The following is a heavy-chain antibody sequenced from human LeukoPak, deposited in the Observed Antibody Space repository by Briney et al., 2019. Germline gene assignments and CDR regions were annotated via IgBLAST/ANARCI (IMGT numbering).Heavy chain of an antibody. Sequence: SSETLSLTCTVSGGSISSSSYYWGWIRQPPGKGLEWIGSIYYSGSTYYNPSLKSRVTISVDTSKNQFSLKLSSVTAADTAVYYCARQPRQLRYFDWFQGLYYMDVWGKGTTVTISS. D-gene: IGHD3-9*01. V-gene: IGHV4-39*01. CDR2: IYYSGST. CDR3: ARQPRQLRYFDWFQGLYYMDV. J-gene: IGHJ6*03. CDR1: GGSISSSSYY.